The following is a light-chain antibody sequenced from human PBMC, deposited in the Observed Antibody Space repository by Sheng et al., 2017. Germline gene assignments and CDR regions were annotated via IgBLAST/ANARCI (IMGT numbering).Light chain of an antibody. J-gene: IGLJ3*02. Sequence: QSALTQPASVSGSPGQSITISCTRTSSDVGGYNYVSWYQQHPGKAPKLMIYDVSNRPSGVSSRFSGSRSGNTASLTISGLQAEDEADYYCGSYTSSTWMFGGGTKLTVL. CDR1: SSDVGGYNY. CDR2: DVS. CDR3: GSYTSSTWM. V-gene: IGLV2-14*03.